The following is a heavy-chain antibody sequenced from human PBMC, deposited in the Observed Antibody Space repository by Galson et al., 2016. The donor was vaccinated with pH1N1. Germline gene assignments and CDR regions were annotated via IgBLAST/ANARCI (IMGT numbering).Heavy chain of an antibody. CDR1: GGSFSDYY. D-gene: IGHD3-10*01. CDR3: ARVDFGGKLGD. V-gene: IGHV4-34*01. CDR2: VNPSGST. J-gene: IGHJ4*02. Sequence: ETLSLTCTVYGGSFSDYYWSWIRQPPGKGLEWIGEVNPSGSTIYNPSLNSRVIISADTSRNQFSLKLTSVTAADTAVYFCARVDFGGKLGDWGQGTQVTVSS.